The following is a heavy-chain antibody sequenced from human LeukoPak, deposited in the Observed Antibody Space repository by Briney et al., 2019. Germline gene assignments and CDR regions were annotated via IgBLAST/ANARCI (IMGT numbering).Heavy chain of an antibody. Sequence: SETLSLTCTVSGGSVSSGSYYWGWIRQPPGKGLEWIGSIYYSGSTYYNPSLKSRVTISVDTSKNQFSLKLSSVTAADTAVYYCARLGGYEFYFDYWGQGTLVTVSS. CDR2: IYYSGST. CDR3: ARLGGYEFYFDY. D-gene: IGHD5-12*01. V-gene: IGHV4-39*01. J-gene: IGHJ4*02. CDR1: GGSVSSGSYY.